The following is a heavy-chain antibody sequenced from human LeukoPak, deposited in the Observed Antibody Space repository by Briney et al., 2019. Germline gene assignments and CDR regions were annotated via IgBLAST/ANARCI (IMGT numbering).Heavy chain of an antibody. CDR2: IYHSGST. V-gene: IGHV4-30-2*01. CDR3: ARSAVTTYSSGWYYFDY. J-gene: IGHJ4*02. CDR1: GGSISSGGYS. D-gene: IGHD6-19*01. Sequence: SETLSLTCAVSGGSISSGGYSWSWIRQPPGTGLEWLGYIYHSGSTYYNPSLKSRVTISVDRSKNQFSLKLSSVTAADTAVYYCARSAVTTYSSGWYYFDYWGQGTLVTVSS.